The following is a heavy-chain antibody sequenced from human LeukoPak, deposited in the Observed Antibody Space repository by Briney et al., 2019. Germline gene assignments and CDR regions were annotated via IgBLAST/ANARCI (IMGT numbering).Heavy chain of an antibody. CDR3: ARVGLLWFGESHYGMDV. Sequence: PGGALRLSCAASGFTFSSYSMNWVCQAPGKGLEWVSSISSSSSYIYYADSVKGRFTISRDNAKNSLYLQMNSLRAEDTAVYYCARVGLLWFGESHYGMDVWGQGTTVTVSS. V-gene: IGHV3-21*01. J-gene: IGHJ6*02. CDR1: GFTFSSYS. CDR2: ISSSSSYI. D-gene: IGHD3-10*01.